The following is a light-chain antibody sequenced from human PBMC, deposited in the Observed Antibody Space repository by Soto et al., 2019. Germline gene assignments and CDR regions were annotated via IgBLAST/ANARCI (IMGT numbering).Light chain of an antibody. CDR3: QQYNSYSS. V-gene: IGKV1-5*01. J-gene: IGKJ1*01. Sequence: DIQMTQSPSTLSASVGDRVTITCRASQSISSWLAWYQQKPGKAPKLLIYDASSLESGVPSRFSGSGSGTKFPLTVGTLEHDYFASYYCQQYNSYSSFGEGTKVEIK. CDR2: DAS. CDR1: QSISSW.